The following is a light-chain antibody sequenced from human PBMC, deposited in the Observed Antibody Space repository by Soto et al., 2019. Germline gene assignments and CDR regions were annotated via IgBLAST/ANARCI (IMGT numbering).Light chain of an antibody. CDR2: EVS. CDR1: SSDVGGYNY. J-gene: IGLJ3*02. CDR3: CSYAGSHTWV. Sequence: QSALTQPASVSGSPGQSITISCTGTSSDVGGYNYVSWYQQHPGKAPKLMIYEVSNRPSGVPDRFSGSKSGNTASLTISGLQAEDEADYYCCSYAGSHTWVFGGGTKVTVL. V-gene: IGLV2-14*01.